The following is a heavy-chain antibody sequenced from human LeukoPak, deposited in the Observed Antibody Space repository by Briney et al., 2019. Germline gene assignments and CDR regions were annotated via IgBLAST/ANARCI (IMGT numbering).Heavy chain of an antibody. CDR2: ISGSGGST. D-gene: IGHD2-8*01. CDR1: GLTFSSYA. J-gene: IGHJ4*02. Sequence: GGSLRLPCAASGLTFSSYAMSWVRQAPGKGLEWVSAISGSGGSTYYAGSVKGGFTTSRDNSKNRLYLQMDNRKVEDPALYYCAKDRDIVQMVYPDYFDYWGQETLVTVSS. CDR3: AKDRDIVQMVYPDYFDY. V-gene: IGHV3-23*01.